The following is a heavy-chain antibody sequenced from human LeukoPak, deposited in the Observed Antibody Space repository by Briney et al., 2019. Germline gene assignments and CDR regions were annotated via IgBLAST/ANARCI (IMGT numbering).Heavy chain of an antibody. CDR3: ARDGVATFDY. Sequence: PGGSLRLSCAASGFTFSSYSMNWVRQAPGKGLEWASSISSSSSYIYYADSVKGRLTISRDNAKNSLYLQMNSLRAEDTAVYYCARDGVATFDYWGQGTLVTVSS. D-gene: IGHD5-12*01. V-gene: IGHV3-21*01. J-gene: IGHJ4*02. CDR1: GFTFSSYS. CDR2: ISSSSSYI.